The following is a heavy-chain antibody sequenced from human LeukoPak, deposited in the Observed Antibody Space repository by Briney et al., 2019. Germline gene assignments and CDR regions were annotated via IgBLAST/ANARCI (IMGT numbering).Heavy chain of an antibody. V-gene: IGHV4-38-2*02. D-gene: IGHD1-26*01. CDR3: AREWELLTFDY. CDR1: GYSISSGYY. CDR2: IYHSGST. J-gene: IGHJ4*02. Sequence: SETLSLTCTVSGYSISSGYYWGWIRQPPGKGLEWIGSIYHSGSTNYNPSLKSRVTISVDTSKNQFSLKLSSVTAADTAVYYCAREWELLTFDYWGQGTLVTVSS.